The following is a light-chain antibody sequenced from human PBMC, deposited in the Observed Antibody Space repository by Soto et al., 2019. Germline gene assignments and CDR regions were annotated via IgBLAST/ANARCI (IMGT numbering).Light chain of an antibody. CDR2: KAS. V-gene: IGKV1-5*03. Sequence: DIQMTQSPSTLSASVGDRVTITCRASQSISVWLAWYQQKPGKAPKLLIYKASTLASGVPSRFSGSGSGTELTLTISSLQPDDFATYYCQQYNSYSRTFGQGTELEIK. CDR1: QSISVW. CDR3: QQYNSYSRT. J-gene: IGKJ2*01.